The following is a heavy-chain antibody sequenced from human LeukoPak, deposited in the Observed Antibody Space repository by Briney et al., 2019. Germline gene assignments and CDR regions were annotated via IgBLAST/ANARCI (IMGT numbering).Heavy chain of an antibody. CDR2: ISYDGSNK. J-gene: IGHJ4*02. CDR1: GSTFSSYG. CDR3: AKSTTVTQRGYFDY. V-gene: IGHV3-30*18. Sequence: GGSLRLSCAASGSTFSSYGMHWVRQAPAKGLEWVAIISYDGSNKYYADSVKGRFTISRDNSKNTLYLQMNSLRAEDTAVYYCAKSTTVTQRGYFDYWGQGTLVTVSS. D-gene: IGHD4-17*01.